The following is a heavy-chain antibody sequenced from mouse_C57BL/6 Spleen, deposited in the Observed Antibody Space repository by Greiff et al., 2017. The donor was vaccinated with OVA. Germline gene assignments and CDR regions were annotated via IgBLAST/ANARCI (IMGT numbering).Heavy chain of an antibody. CDR3: ARAPTVVATDYAMDY. D-gene: IGHD1-1*01. Sequence: VQGVESGPELVKPGASVKISCKASGYSFTSYYIHWVKQRPGQGLEWIGWIYPGSGNTKYNEKFKGQATLTADHTSRPAYMQLSSLTSENAAVYYCARAPTVVATDYAMDYWGQGTSVTVSS. J-gene: IGHJ4*01. V-gene: IGHV1-66*01. CDR2: IYPGSGNT. CDR1: GYSFTSYY.